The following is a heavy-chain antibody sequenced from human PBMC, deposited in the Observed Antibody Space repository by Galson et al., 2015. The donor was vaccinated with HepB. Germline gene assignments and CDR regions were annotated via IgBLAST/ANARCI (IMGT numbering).Heavy chain of an antibody. CDR2: ISYDGSNK. CDR3: ARAGLSFITMVRGVHPLIGY. J-gene: IGHJ4*02. Sequence: SLRLSCAASGFTFSSYAMHWVRQAPGKGLEWVAVISYDGSNKYYADSVKGRFTISRDNSKNTLYLQMNSLRAEDTAVYYCARAGLSFITMVRGVHPLIGYWGQGTLVTVSS. V-gene: IGHV3-30*04. CDR1: GFTFSSYA. D-gene: IGHD3-10*01.